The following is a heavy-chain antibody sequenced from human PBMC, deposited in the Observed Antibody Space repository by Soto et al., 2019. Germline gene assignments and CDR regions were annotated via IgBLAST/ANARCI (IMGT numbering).Heavy chain of an antibody. CDR3: ARDTGLAPTVWGY. J-gene: IGHJ4*03. Sequence: QVQLQESGPGLVKPSQTLSLTCSVSGDSIRGGGHYWNWIRQFPGKGLEWIGYVYHSGSTHYNPSLRGRLTISIDTSKNPFSLRLISVTAADTALYYWARDTGLAPTVWGYWGHGTQVTVSS. CDR2: VYHSGST. CDR1: GDSIRGGGHY. D-gene: IGHD7-27*01. V-gene: IGHV4-31*03.